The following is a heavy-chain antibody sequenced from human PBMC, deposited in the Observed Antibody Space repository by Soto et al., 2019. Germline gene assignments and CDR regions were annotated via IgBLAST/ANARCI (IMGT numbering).Heavy chain of an antibody. CDR2: INAGNGNT. V-gene: IGHV1-3*01. J-gene: IGHJ4*02. Sequence: EASVKVSCKASVYTLTSYAIHWVRQAPGQRLEWMGWINAGNGNTKYSQKFQGRVTITRDTSASTAYMELSSLRSEDTAVYYCARDQYYYDSSGYRKKPTELDYWGQGTLVTVSS. D-gene: IGHD3-22*01. CDR1: VYTLTSYA. CDR3: ARDQYYYDSSGYRKKPTELDY.